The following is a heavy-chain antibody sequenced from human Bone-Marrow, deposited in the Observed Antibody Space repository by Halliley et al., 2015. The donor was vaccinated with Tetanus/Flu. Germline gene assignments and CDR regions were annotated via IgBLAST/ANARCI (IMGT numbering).Heavy chain of an antibody. CDR2: ISSSSDYI. J-gene: IGHJ5*02. Sequence: SLRLSCAGSGFTFRTCTMNWVRQAPGKGLEWVSSISSSSDYIYYADSVKGRFTISRDNAESSLYLQMNGLRVDDTAMYFCARSSGACFADSRAFRDWFGPWGPGTLVTVSP. CDR1: GFTFRTCT. V-gene: IGHV3-21*01. D-gene: IGHD3-10*01. CDR3: ARSSGACFADSRAFRDWFGP.